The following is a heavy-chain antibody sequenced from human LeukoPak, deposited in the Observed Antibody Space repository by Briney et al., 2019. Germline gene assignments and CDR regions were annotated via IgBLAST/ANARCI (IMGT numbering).Heavy chain of an antibody. Sequence: GGSLRLSCAASGFTFSSYSMNWVRQAPGKGLEWVSSISSSSSYIYYADSVKGRFTISRDNAENSLYLQMNSLRAEDTAVYYCARYILYHGAFDIWGQGTIVIVSS. J-gene: IGHJ3*02. CDR1: GFTFSSYS. V-gene: IGHV3-21*01. D-gene: IGHD2-8*01. CDR3: ARYILYHGAFDI. CDR2: ISSSSSYI.